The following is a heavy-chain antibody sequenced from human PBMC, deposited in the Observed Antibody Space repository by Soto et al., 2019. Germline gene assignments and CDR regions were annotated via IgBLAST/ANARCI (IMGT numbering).Heavy chain of an antibody. Sequence: QVQLQESGPGLVKPSGTLSLTCAVSGGSISSSNWWSWVRQPPGKGLEWIGAIYHSGSTNYNPSLKSRVTISVDKSKNQFPMKLSSGTAADTAVYYCARLYMVLGVMDWFDPWGQGTLVTVSS. V-gene: IGHV4-4*02. D-gene: IGHD3-10*01. CDR2: IYHSGST. CDR1: GGSISSSNW. J-gene: IGHJ5*02. CDR3: ARLYMVLGVMDWFDP.